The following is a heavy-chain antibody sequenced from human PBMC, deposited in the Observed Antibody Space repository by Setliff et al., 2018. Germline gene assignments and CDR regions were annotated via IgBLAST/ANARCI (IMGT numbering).Heavy chain of an antibody. Sequence: GGSLRLSCVVSGFPFSAYTMNWVRQVPGKGLEWLSSISSTNNFISYADSVKGRFTISRDNAKNSLYLQMNSLRAEDTAVYYCARDGQRTSYWINLYYFDSWGQGTLVTVSS. D-gene: IGHD1-26*01. CDR3: ARDGQRTSYWINLYYFDS. J-gene: IGHJ4*02. CDR1: GFPFSAYT. CDR2: ISSTNNFI. V-gene: IGHV3-21*01.